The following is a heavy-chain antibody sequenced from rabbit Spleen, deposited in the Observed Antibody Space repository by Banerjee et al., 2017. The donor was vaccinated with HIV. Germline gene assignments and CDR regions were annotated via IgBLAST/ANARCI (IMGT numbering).Heavy chain of an antibody. V-gene: IGHV1S40*01. J-gene: IGHJ4*01. CDR3: ARDLTDVIGWNFYL. Sequence: QSLEESGGDLVKPGASLTLTCIASGVSFSGDSYMCWVRQAPGKGPEWIACIDAGSSGFTYFASWAKGRFTISKTSSTTVTLQMTSLTAADTATYFCARDLTDVIGWNFYLWGPGTLVTVS. D-gene: IGHD1-1*01. CDR2: IDAGSSGFT. CDR1: GVSFSGDSY.